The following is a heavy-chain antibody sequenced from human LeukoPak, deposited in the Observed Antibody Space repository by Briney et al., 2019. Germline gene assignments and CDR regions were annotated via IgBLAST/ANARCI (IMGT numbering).Heavy chain of an antibody. CDR3: ARDASRITMIVVARPFDP. Sequence: SETLSLTCAVSGGSIGSDNWWTWVRQPPGKGLEWIGEIYHSGSTNYNPSLKSRVTISVDTSKNQFSLKLSSVTAADTAVYYCARDASRITMIVVARPFDPWGQGTLVTVSS. D-gene: IGHD3-22*01. V-gene: IGHV4-4*02. J-gene: IGHJ5*02. CDR2: IYHSGST. CDR1: GGSIGSDNW.